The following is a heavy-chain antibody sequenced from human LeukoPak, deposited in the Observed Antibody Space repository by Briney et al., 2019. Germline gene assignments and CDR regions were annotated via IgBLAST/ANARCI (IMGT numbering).Heavy chain of an antibody. CDR1: GFTFSSYG. V-gene: IGHV3-48*01. J-gene: IGHJ6*03. CDR2: ISSSSSTI. Sequence: GGSLRLSCAASGFTFSSYGINWVRQAPGKGLEWISYISSSSSTINYADSVKGRFTISRDNSKNTLYLQMNSLRAEDTAVYYCAKDPVGTTRPGYYYYYMDVWGKGTTVTVSS. CDR3: AKDPVGTTRPGYYYYYMDV. D-gene: IGHD1-14*01.